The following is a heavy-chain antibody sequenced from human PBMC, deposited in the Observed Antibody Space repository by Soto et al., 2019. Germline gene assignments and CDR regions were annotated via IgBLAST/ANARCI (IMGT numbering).Heavy chain of an antibody. V-gene: IGHV1-69*13. CDR2: IIPIFGTA. J-gene: IGHJ6*02. CDR3: ARGRWLGAGIAARPTAKYGMDV. CDR1: GGTFSSYA. Sequence: SVKVSCKASGGTFSSYAISWVRQAPGQGLEWMGGIIPIFGTANYAQKFQGRVTITADESTSTAYMELSSLRSEDTAVYYCARGRWLGAGIAARPTAKYGMDVWGQGTTVTVSS. D-gene: IGHD6-6*01.